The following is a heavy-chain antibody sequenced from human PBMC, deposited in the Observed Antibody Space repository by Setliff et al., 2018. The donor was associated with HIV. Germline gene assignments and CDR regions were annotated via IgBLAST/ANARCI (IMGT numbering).Heavy chain of an antibody. J-gene: IGHJ3*02. D-gene: IGHD3-16*01. CDR3: AIWGEPAQRGFDI. V-gene: IGHV4-39*01. CDR2: IYYSGST. CDR1: GCSIGRSSYY. Sequence: SETLSLTCTVSGCSIGRSSYYWGWLRQTPGKGLEWIGRIYYSGSTYYNPSLKSRVTISVDTSKNQFSHKATSVTAEDTAVYYCAIWGEPAQRGFDIWGQGTMVTVSS.